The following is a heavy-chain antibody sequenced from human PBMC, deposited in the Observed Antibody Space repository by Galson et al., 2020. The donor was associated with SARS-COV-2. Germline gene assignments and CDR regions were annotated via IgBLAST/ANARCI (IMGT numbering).Heavy chain of an antibody. CDR3: AKDYSAVAATYYFDY. D-gene: IGHD2-15*01. V-gene: IGHV3-30*02. J-gene: IGHJ4*02. CDR2: IRYDGSNK. CDR1: GFTFSSYG. Sequence: GGSLRLSCAASGFTFSSYGMHWVRQAPGTGLEWVAFIRYDGSNKYYADSVKGRFTISRDNSKNTLYLQMNSLRAEDTAVYYCAKDYSAVAATYYFDYWGQGTLVTVSS.